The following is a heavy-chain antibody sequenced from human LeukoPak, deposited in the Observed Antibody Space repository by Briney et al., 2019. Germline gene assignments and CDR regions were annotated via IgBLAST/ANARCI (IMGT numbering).Heavy chain of an antibody. CDR1: GGSFSGYY. D-gene: IGHD1-7*01. Sequence: PSETLSLTCAVYGGSFSGYYWSWIRQPPGKGLEWIGEINHSGSTNHNPSLKSRVTISVDTSKNQFSLKLSSVTAADTAVCYCARSELELRSYYYYMDVWGKGTTVTVSS. V-gene: IGHV4-34*01. CDR3: ARSELELRSYYYYMDV. CDR2: INHSGST. J-gene: IGHJ6*03.